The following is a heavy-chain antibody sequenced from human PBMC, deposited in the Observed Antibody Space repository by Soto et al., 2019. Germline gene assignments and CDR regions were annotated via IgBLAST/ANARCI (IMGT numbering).Heavy chain of an antibody. CDR3: ARELRIVARPSSLDY. CDR2: ISSSSTYI. Sequence: PGGSLRLSCVASGFTFSSHPMNWVRQAPGKGLEWVSYISSSSTYIHYADSVKGRFTISRDNAKNSLYLQMNSLRAEDTAVYYCARELRIVARPSSLDYWDQGALVTVSS. CDR1: GFTFSSHP. D-gene: IGHD6-6*01. J-gene: IGHJ4*03. V-gene: IGHV3-21*01.